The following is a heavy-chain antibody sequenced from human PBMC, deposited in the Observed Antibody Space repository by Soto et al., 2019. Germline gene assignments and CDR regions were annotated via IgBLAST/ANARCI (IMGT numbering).Heavy chain of an antibody. J-gene: IGHJ4*02. CDR1: GFTFSSYA. CDR3: ARHYYYDSSGQLDY. V-gene: IGHV3-23*01. Sequence: GGSLRLSCAASGFTFSSYAMTWVRQAPGKGLEWVSAISGSGGSTYYADSVKGRFTISRDNSKNTLYLQMNSLRAEDTAVYYCARHYYYDSSGQLDYWGQGTLVTVSS. CDR2: ISGSGGST. D-gene: IGHD3-22*01.